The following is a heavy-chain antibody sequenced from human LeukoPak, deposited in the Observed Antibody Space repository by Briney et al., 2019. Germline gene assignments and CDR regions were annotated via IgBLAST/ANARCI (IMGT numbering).Heavy chain of an antibody. J-gene: IGHJ4*02. CDR2: IYYSGST. D-gene: IGHD4-17*01. V-gene: IGHV4-59*12. CDR1: GGSISSYY. Sequence: SETLSLTCTVSGGSISSYYWSWIWQPPGKGLEWIGYIYYSGSTNYNPSLKSRVTISVGTSKNQFSLKLSSVTAADTAVYYCARGYDYGDPYYFDYWGQGTLVTVSS. CDR3: ARGYDYGDPYYFDY.